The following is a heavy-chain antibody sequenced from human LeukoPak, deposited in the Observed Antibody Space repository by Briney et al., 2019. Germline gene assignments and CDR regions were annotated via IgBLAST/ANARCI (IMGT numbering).Heavy chain of an antibody. CDR3: ASRSSGRGGDAFDI. CDR1: GHTFMNYG. Sequence: ASVKVSCKASGHTFMNYGVSWVRQAPGQGLEWMGWISAKNGNTNYAQNFQGRVTMTTHSSTNTASMELMSLRSNDTAVDGCASRSSGRGGDAFDIWGQGTMVIVSS. CDR2: ISAKNGNT. V-gene: IGHV1-18*01. J-gene: IGHJ3*02. D-gene: IGHD6-19*01.